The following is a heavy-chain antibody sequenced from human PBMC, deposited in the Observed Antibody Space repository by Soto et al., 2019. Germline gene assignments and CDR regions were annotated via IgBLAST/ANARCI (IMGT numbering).Heavy chain of an antibody. CDR1: GGTFSSYA. CDR3: ARDRNCGGDCYSFDY. J-gene: IGHJ4*02. CDR2: IIPIFGTA. V-gene: IGHV1-69*13. D-gene: IGHD2-21*02. Sequence: SVKVSCKASGGTFSSYAISWVRQAPGQGLEWMGGIIPIFGTANYAQKFQGRVTITADESTSTAYMELSSLRSEDTAVYYCARDRNCGGDCYSFDYWGQGTLVTVSS.